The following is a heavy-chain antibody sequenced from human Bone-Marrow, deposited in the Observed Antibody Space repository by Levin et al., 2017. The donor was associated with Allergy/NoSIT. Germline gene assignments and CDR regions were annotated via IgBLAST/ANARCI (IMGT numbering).Heavy chain of an antibody. CDR2: FRDTRYT. J-gene: IGHJ3*01. Sequence: AGGSLRLSCAASGFTFGNYAMSWVRQAPGKGLEWVAGFRDTRYTNYSDSVNGRFTISSDNYRNMFYLQMNSRRAADTALDYCARFARPAGVYDSSDSLDLWGPGTMVTVSS. CDR1: GFTFGNYA. CDR3: ARFARPAGVYDSSDSLDL. D-gene: IGHD3-22*01. V-gene: IGHV3-23*01.